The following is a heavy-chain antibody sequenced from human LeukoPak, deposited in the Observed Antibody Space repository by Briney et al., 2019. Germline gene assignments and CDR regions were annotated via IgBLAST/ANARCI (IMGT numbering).Heavy chain of an antibody. CDR3: ATVATGGDYYYMDV. CDR1: GFTFSSYA. Sequence: GGSLRLSCAASGFTFSSYAMTWVRQAPGKRLEWVSAISGSAGSTYYADSVKGRFTISRDNSKNTLYLQVDSLRAEDTAAYYCATVATGGDYYYMDVWGKGTTVTVSS. CDR2: ISGSAGST. J-gene: IGHJ6*03. V-gene: IGHV3-23*01. D-gene: IGHD1-14*01.